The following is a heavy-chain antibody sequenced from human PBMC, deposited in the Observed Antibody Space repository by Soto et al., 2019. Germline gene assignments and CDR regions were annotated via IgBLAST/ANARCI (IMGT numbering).Heavy chain of an antibody. D-gene: IGHD3-22*01. J-gene: IGHJ4*02. Sequence: QITLKDSGPTLVKPTQTLTLTCTFAGFSLTTSGVGVGWLRQPPGKALEWLALIFWDDDNRYSPSLKSRLTITKDTSKNQVVLTMTNMDPVDTATYYCASSSGYRIFDSWGQGTLVTVSS. CDR2: IFWDDDN. CDR3: ASSSGYRIFDS. CDR1: GFSLTTSGVG. V-gene: IGHV2-5*02.